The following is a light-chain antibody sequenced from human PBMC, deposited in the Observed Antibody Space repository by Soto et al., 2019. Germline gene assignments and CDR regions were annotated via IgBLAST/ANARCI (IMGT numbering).Light chain of an antibody. J-gene: IGKJ4*01. CDR2: AAS. CDR3: IKHNSDPALT. CDR1: QDIRDD. V-gene: IGKV1-17*01. Sequence: DIQMTQSQSSLSASVGDRVTITSRASQDIRDDLGWYQQKPGKAPKRLIYAASSVQSGVPSRFSGSGSATEFTLTIISLQAEAVATYSCIKHNSDPALTFGGGTQVEIK.